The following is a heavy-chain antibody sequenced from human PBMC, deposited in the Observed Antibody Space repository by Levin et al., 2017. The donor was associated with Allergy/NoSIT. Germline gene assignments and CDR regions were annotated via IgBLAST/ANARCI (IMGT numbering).Heavy chain of an antibody. CDR1: GYTFTSYY. V-gene: IGHV1-46*01. D-gene: IGHD3-10*01. Sequence: ASVKVSCKSSGYTFTSYYMHWVRQAPGQGLEWMGIINPLGGSPTYTQQFQGRISMTRDMSTSTGYMELRSLRSDDTAVYYCARSKGSLDAFDIWGQGTMVTVSS. CDR3: ARSKGSLDAFDI. CDR2: INPLGGSP. J-gene: IGHJ3*02.